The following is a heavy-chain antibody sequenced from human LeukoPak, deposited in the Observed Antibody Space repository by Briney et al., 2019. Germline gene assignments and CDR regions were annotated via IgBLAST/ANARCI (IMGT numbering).Heavy chain of an antibody. Sequence: GASVKVSCKASEYTFTGYYMHWVRQAPGQGLEWMGWINPNSGGTNYAQKFQGRVTMSRATSISTAYMDLSRLRSDDTAVYYCARDLDSSGWSHFQHWGQGTLVTVSS. CDR1: EYTFTGYY. J-gene: IGHJ1*01. V-gene: IGHV1-2*02. CDR3: ARDLDSSGWSHFQH. CDR2: INPNSGGT. D-gene: IGHD6-19*01.